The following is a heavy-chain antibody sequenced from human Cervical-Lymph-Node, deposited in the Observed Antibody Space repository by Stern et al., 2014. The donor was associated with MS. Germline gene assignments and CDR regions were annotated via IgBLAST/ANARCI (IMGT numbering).Heavy chain of an antibody. D-gene: IGHD2-2*02. CDR3: ARVLWDIVAVPAAIPGRYFDP. J-gene: IGHJ5*02. V-gene: IGHV3-7*01. CDR2: MNQHGSES. CDR1: GFAFSTYW. Sequence: EVQLVESGGGLVQPGGSLRLSCEASGFAFSTYWMAWVRQAPGKGLEWVANMNQHGSESSYADSVKGRFTISRDNAKNSLSLQMSSLRAEDTAIYYCARVLWDIVAVPAAIPGRYFDPWGQGTLVTVSS.